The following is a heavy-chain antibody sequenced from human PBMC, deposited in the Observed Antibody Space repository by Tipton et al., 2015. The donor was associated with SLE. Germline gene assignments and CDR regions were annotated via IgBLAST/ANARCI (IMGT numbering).Heavy chain of an antibody. CDR1: GGSISSSAYY. CDR3: ARHVDRERGVRGDFDS. CDR2: IYYTESS. V-gene: IGHV4-39*01. J-gene: IGHJ4*02. Sequence: TLSLTCAVSGGSISSSAYYWGWIRQPPGKGLEWIGSIYYTESSYYNPSLKSRVTISLDTSTNQFSLNLNSVTAADTAVYYCARHVDRERGVRGDFDSWGQGKLVTVS. D-gene: IGHD3-10*01.